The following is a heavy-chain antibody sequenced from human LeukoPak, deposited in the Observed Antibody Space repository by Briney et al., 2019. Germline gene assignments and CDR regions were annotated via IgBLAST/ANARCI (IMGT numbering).Heavy chain of an antibody. CDR1: GGSISSSSYY. J-gene: IGHJ4*02. CDR2: IYYSGST. CDR3: ARLQSVGATYFDY. Sequence: SETLSLTCTVSGGSISSSSYYWGWIRQPPGKGLEWIGSIYYSGSTYYNPSLKSRVTISVDTSKNQFSLKLSSVTAADTAVYYCARLQSVGATYFDYWGQGTLVTVSS. V-gene: IGHV4-39*07. D-gene: IGHD1-26*01.